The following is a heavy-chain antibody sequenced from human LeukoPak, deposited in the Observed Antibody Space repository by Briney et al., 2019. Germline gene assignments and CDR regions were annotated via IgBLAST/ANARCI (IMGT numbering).Heavy chain of an antibody. V-gene: IGHV1-2*02. Sequence: GASVKVSCKASGYTFTGYYMHWVRQAPGQGLEWMGWINPNSGGTNYAQKFQGRVTMTRDTSISTAYMELSRLRSDDTAVYYCAREMQVATRYYYGMDVWGRGTTVTVSS. J-gene: IGHJ6*02. D-gene: IGHD5-12*01. CDR2: INPNSGGT. CDR3: AREMQVATRYYYGMDV. CDR1: GYTFTGYY.